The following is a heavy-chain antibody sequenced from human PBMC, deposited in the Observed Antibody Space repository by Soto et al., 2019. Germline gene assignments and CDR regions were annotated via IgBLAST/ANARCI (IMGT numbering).Heavy chain of an antibody. D-gene: IGHD6-19*01. J-gene: IGHJ4*02. CDR2: TFYGSTWYY. CDR1: GDSVSRDSAA. V-gene: IGHV6-1*01. Sequence: SQTLSLTCAISGDSVSRDSAAWSWIRQSPSRGLEWLGRTFYGSTWYYDYASSVRSRMTINTDTAKNQFSLQLTSVTAEDTAVYYCVSELRVVPGTRGPFDLWGQGTRVTVSS. CDR3: VSELRVVPGTRGPFDL.